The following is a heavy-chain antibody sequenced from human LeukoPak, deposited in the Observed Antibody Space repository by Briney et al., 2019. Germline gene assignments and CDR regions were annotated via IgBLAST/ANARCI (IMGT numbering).Heavy chain of an antibody. Sequence: ASVKVSCKASGGTFSSYAISWVRQAPGPGLEWMGGIIPIFGTANYAQKFQGRVTITSDESTSTAYMELSSLRSEDTAVYYCARGYSYGIHLDYWGQGTLVTVSS. D-gene: IGHD5-18*01. J-gene: IGHJ4*02. V-gene: IGHV1-69*13. CDR1: GGTFSSYA. CDR2: IIPIFGTA. CDR3: ARGYSYGIHLDY.